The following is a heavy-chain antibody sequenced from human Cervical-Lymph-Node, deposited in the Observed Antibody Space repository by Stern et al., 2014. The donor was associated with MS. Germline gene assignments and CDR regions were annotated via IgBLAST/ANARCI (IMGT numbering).Heavy chain of an antibody. J-gene: IGHJ4*02. CDR3: AREGIPGAGGTFDN. D-gene: IGHD1-26*01. CDR1: GGTFSSYT. V-gene: IGHV1-69*18. Sequence: QMQLVQSGAEVKKPGSSVKVSCKVSGGTFSSYTLNRVRQAPGQGLEWMGSIIPIFATTNYAQTFQGKVTITADGSTSTAYMEVSSLRSEDTAVYYCAREGIPGAGGTFDNWGQGTLVIVSS. CDR2: IIPIFATT.